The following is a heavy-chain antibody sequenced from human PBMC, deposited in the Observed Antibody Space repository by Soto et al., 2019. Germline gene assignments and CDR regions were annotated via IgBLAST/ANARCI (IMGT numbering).Heavy chain of an antibody. J-gene: IGHJ5*02. V-gene: IGHV1-18*01. CDR2: ISAYNGNT. CDR1: GYTFTSYG. D-gene: IGHD6-13*01. Sequence: ASVNVACKASGYTFTSYGISWVRQAPGQGLEWMGWISAYNGNTNYAQKLQGRVTMNKDTATSTAYMELRSLRSDDTAVYYCVRGAYSSRNDGWLDPWGQGHLVTV. CDR3: VRGAYSSRNDGWLDP.